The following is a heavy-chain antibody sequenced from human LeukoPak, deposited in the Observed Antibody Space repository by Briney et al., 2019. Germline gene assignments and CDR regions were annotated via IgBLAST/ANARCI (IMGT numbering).Heavy chain of an antibody. CDR1: GYTFTGYY. Sequence: ASVNVSCKASGYTFTGYYMHWVRQAPGQGLEWMGWINPNSGGTNYAQKFQGRVTMTRDTSISTAYMELSRLRSDDTAVYYCARVGIWRSPVDWFDPWGQGTLVTVSS. CDR2: INPNSGGT. J-gene: IGHJ5*02. V-gene: IGHV1-2*02. CDR3: ARVGIWRSPVDWFDP. D-gene: IGHD6-13*01.